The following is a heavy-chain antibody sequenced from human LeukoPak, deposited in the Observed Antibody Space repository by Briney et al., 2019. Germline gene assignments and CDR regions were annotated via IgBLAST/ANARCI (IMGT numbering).Heavy chain of an antibody. J-gene: IGHJ4*02. Sequence: ASVTVSCKASGYTFTSYAMHWVRQAPGQRLEWMGWINAGNGNTKYSQKFQGRVTITRDTSASTAYMELSSLRSEDTAVYYCARDDLTMVRGVSGTLGYWGQGTLVTVSS. CDR3: ARDDLTMVRGVSGTLGY. CDR1: GYTFTSYA. CDR2: INAGNGNT. V-gene: IGHV1-3*01. D-gene: IGHD3-10*01.